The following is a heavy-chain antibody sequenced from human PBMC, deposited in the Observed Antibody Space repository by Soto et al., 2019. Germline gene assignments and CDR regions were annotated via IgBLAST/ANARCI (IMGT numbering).Heavy chain of an antibody. CDR1: GFTFNSHA. D-gene: IGHD3-22*01. V-gene: IGHV3-23*01. J-gene: IGHJ4*02. CDR3: ARIPYDNSGTIFDD. Sequence: GGSLRLSCAASGFTFNSHAMSWVRQAPGEGLEWVSVITDSGDDTLSAASVKGRFTISRDNYKNTLYLQMNSLRVEDTAIYYCARIPYDNSGTIFDDWGQGTLVTVSS. CDR2: ITDSGDDT.